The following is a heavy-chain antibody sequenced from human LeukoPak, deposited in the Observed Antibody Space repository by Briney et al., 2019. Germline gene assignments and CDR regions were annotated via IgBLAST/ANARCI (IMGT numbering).Heavy chain of an antibody. CDR2: IYSGGHT. J-gene: IGHJ3*02. CDR1: GFTVSRNY. Sequence: GSLRLSCAASGFTVSRNYMSWVRQAPGKGLEWVSVIYSGGHTYYADSVKGRFTISRDNSKNTLYLQMNSLRAEDTAVYYCARDRNYYDSSGGDDACDIWGQGTMVTVSS. CDR3: ARDRNYYDSSGGDDACDI. V-gene: IGHV3-53*01. D-gene: IGHD3-22*01.